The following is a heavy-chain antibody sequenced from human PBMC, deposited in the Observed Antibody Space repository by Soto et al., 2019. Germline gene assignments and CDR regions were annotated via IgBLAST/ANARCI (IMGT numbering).Heavy chain of an antibody. D-gene: IGHD4-17*01. CDR2: ISAYNGNT. V-gene: IGHV1-18*01. Sequence: ASVTVSCKESGYTFTSYGSGWVRQAPGQGLEWMGWISAYNGNTNYAQKFQGRVTMTTDTSTSTAYMELRSLRSDDTAVYYCARGTTVETGSYWGQGTLVTVSS. CDR1: GYTFTSYG. J-gene: IGHJ4*02. CDR3: ARGTTVETGSY.